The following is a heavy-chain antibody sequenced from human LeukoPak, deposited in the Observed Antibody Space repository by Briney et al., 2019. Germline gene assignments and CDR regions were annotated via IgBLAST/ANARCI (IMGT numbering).Heavy chain of an antibody. D-gene: IGHD1-26*01. J-gene: IGHJ3*02. CDR3: ARVLYSGSYYGRDDAFDI. CDR2: IYHSGST. V-gene: IGHV4-30-2*01. Sequence: PSETLSLTCTVSGGSISSGGYYWSWIRQPPGKGLEWIGYIYHSGSTYYNPSLKSRVPISVDRSKNQFSLKLSSVTAADTAVYYCARVLYSGSYYGRDDAFDIWGQGTMVTVSS. CDR1: GGSISSGGYY.